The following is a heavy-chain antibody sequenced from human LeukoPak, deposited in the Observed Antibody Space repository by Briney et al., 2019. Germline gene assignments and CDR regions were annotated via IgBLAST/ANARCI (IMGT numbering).Heavy chain of an antibody. V-gene: IGHV3-11*04. CDR2: ISSSGSTI. Sequence: GGSLRLSCAASGFTFSDYYMSWIRRAPGKGLEWVSYISSSGSTIYYADSVKGRFTISRDNAKNSLYLQMNSLRAEDTAVYYCARSTYSNSALFDYWGQGTLVTVSS. J-gene: IGHJ4*02. CDR3: ARSTYSNSALFDY. CDR1: GFTFSDYY. D-gene: IGHD6-6*01.